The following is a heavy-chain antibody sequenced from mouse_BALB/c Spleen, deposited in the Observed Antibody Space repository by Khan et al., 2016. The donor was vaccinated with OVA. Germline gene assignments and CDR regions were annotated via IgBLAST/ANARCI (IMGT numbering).Heavy chain of an antibody. V-gene: IGHV5-12-1*01. CDR1: GFAFSRYD. D-gene: IGHD4-1*01. J-gene: IGHJ4*01. CDR3: TRHSDWEWAMDY. Sequence: EVELVESGGGLVKPGGSLKLSCAASGFAFSRYDMSWVRQTPEKRLTWVVYTSTGGGLTSYAATVKGRFTISRDNAKNTLYLQMNTLNSEDTAMYYCTRHSDWEWAMDYWGQGTSVTVSS. CDR2: TSTGGGLT.